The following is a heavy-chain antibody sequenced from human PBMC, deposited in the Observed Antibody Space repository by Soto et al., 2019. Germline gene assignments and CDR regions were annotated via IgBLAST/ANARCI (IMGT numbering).Heavy chain of an antibody. D-gene: IGHD6-19*01. CDR3: AKGGRQWLVTSDFNY. V-gene: IGHV3-30*04. CDR1: GFTFSDYA. J-gene: IGHJ4*02. CDR2: GSHDGRNT. Sequence: VQLVESGGGVVQPGRSLRLSCAASGFTFSDYAMHWVRQAPGKGLEWVAVGSHDGRNTHYAGSVQGRFTISRDSSKNPVSLEMTSLRAEDTAVYYCAKGGRQWLVTSDFNYWGQGDLVTVSS.